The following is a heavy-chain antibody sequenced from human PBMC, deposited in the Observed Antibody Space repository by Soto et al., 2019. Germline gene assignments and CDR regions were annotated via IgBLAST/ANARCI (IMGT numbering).Heavy chain of an antibody. D-gene: IGHD6-6*01. V-gene: IGHV3-30*18. CDR2: ISYDGHNE. Sequence: QVQLVESGGGVVQPGRSLRLSCAASGFTFISYSMHWVRQAPGKGLEWVAVISYDGHNEYYVDSVKGRFTISRDNSKNTVSLQMNSLRAEDTAVYFCAKDRTGVAARRRSYQYYGMDVWGQGTTFTVSS. J-gene: IGHJ6*02. CDR1: GFTFISYS. CDR3: AKDRTGVAARRRSYQYYGMDV.